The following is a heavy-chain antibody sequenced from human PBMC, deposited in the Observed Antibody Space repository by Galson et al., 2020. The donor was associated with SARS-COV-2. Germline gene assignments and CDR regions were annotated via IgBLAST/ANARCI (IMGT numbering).Heavy chain of an antibody. J-gene: IGHJ4*02. D-gene: IGHD3-10*01. CDR3: AKDTYYYGSEEGHFDH. Sequence: GESLKISCAASGFTFNNYAMSWVRQTPGKGLEWVSGISGSGENTYYADSVKGRFTISRDNSKSMLYLRMNSLRAGDTAIYFCAKDTYYYGSEEGHFDHWGQGTPVTVSS. CDR1: GFTFNNYA. V-gene: IGHV3-23*01. CDR2: ISGSGENT.